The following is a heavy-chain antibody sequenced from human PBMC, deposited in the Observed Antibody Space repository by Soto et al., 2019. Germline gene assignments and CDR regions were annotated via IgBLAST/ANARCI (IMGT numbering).Heavy chain of an antibody. CDR2: INHSGST. Sequence: QVQLQQWGAGLLKPSETLSLTCAVYGGSFSGYYWSWIRQPPGKGLEWIGEINHSGSTNYNPSLKSRVTLTVYTSKNQFSLKLSSVTAADTAVYYCARGQYYYDRSAPPVNWFDPWGQGTLVTVSS. CDR1: GGSFSGYY. D-gene: IGHD3-22*01. J-gene: IGHJ5*02. V-gene: IGHV4-34*01. CDR3: ARGQYYYDRSAPPVNWFDP.